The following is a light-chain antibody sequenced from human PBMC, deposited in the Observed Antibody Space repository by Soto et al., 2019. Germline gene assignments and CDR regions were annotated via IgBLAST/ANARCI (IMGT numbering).Light chain of an antibody. CDR3: QHYGNSPPFT. J-gene: IGKJ2*01. V-gene: IGKV3-20*01. CDR1: QSVSSSY. Sequence: EIVLTQSPGTLSLSPGERATLSCRASQSVSSSYLAWYQQKPGQAPRLLIYGASSRATGIPDRFSGSGSGTDFTITISSLEPEDFAVYFCQHYGNSPPFTFGQGTKVEIK. CDR2: GAS.